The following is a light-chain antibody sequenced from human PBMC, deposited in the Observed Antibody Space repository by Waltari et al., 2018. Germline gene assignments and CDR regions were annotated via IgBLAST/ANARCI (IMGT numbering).Light chain of an antibody. V-gene: IGKV2-28*01. J-gene: IGKJ5*01. CDR1: QSLLQSSGYNY. CDR3: MQALQDIT. Sequence: DIVLTQSPLSLPVTAGEPASISCRSSQSLLQSSGYNYLDWYLQKPGQSPQLLIYLGSTRASGVPDRFSGSGSGTDFTLKISRVKAEDVGIYYCMQALQDITFGQGTRLEIK. CDR2: LGS.